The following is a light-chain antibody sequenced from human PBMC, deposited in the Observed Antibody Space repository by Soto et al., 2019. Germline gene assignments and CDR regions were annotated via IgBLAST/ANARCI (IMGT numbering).Light chain of an antibody. CDR2: STS. V-gene: IGKV1-6*01. Sequence: ALQMTQSPSSLSASVGDRVTITCRASQDIKHDLGWYQQKPGKAPKLVIYSTSKVQSRVPSRFSGTGSGTDFTLTITGLQPEDFATYYCLHDYNYPLTFGGGTKVEI. J-gene: IGKJ4*01. CDR1: QDIKHD. CDR3: LHDYNYPLT.